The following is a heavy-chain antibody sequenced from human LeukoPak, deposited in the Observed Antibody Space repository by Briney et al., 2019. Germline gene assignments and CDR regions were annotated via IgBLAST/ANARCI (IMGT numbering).Heavy chain of an antibody. CDR3: ARELEYCSSTSCSYFDY. V-gene: IGHV3-53*01. CDR1: GFTVSSNY. D-gene: IGHD2-2*01. J-gene: IGHJ4*02. Sequence: GGSLRLSCAASGFTVSSNYMSWVRQAPGKGLEWVSVNYSGGSTYYADSVKGRFTISRDNSKNTLYLQMNSLRAEDTAVYYCARELEYCSSTSCSYFDYWGQGTLVTVSS. CDR2: NYSGGST.